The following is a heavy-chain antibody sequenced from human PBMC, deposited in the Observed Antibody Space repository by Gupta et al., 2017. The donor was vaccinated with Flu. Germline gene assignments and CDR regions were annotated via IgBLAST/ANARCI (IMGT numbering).Heavy chain of an antibody. CDR2: ISYDGSNK. V-gene: IGHV3-33*01. D-gene: IGHD6-6*01. Sequence: GGGVVQPGRSLRLSCAASGFTFSSYAMHWVRQAPGKGLEWVALISYDGSNKYYGDSVKGRFTISRDNSKSTLYLQMDSLRAEDTAVYHCARTSKYNSFNWFDPWGQGTLVTVSS. CDR3: ARTSKYNSFNWFDP. CDR1: GFTFSSYA. J-gene: IGHJ5*02.